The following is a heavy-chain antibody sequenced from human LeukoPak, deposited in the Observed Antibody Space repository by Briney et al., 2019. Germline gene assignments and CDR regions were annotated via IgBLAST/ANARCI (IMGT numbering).Heavy chain of an antibody. J-gene: IGHJ4*02. Sequence: PGGSLRLSCAASGFTFSSYSMNWVRQAPGKGLEWVSSISSSSSYIYYADSVKGRFTISRDNAKNSLYLQMNSLRAEDTAVYYCARDRSRIVVGTSDYWGRGTLVTVSS. V-gene: IGHV3-21*01. CDR3: ARDRSRIVVGTSDY. CDR1: GFTFSSYS. D-gene: IGHD3-22*01. CDR2: ISSSSSYI.